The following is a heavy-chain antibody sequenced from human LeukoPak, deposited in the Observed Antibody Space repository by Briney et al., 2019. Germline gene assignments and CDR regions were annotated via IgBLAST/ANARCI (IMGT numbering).Heavy chain of an antibody. CDR3: AKVLLSNYDFWSGYSNWFDP. D-gene: IGHD3-3*01. V-gene: IGHV4-59*01. Sequence: SETLSLTCTVSGGSISSYYWSWIRQPPGKGLEWIGYIYYSGSTNYNPSLKSRVTISVDTSKNQFSLKLSSVTAADTAVYYCAKVLLSNYDFWSGYSNWFDPWGQGTLVTVSS. J-gene: IGHJ5*02. CDR2: IYYSGST. CDR1: GGSISSYY.